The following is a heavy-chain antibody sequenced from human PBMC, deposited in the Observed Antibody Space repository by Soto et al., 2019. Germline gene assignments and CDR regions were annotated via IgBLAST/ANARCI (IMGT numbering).Heavy chain of an antibody. CDR3: ARVRTYYDFWSGYYAPRYFDY. D-gene: IGHD3-3*01. CDR1: GGSISSGGYY. Sequence: NPSETLSLTCTVSGGSISSGGYYWSWIRQHPGKGLEWIGYIYYSGSTYYNPSLKSRVTISVDTSKNQFSLKLSSVTAADTAVYYCARVRTYYDFWSGYYAPRYFDYWGQGTLVTVSS. CDR2: IYYSGST. V-gene: IGHV4-31*03. J-gene: IGHJ4*02.